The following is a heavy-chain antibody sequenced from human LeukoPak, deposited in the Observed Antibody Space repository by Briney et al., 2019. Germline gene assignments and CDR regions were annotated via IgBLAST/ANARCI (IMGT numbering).Heavy chain of an antibody. V-gene: IGHV3-23*01. CDR2: ISGSGGGT. CDR1: GFTFSSYG. CDR3: AKRYCSGGSCFYYFDY. Sequence: GGTLRLSCAASGFTFSSYGMSWVRQAPGKGLEWVSAISGSGGGTYYADSVKGRFTISRDNSKNTLYLQMNSLRAEDTAVYYCAKRYCSGGSCFYYFDYWGQGTLVTVSS. D-gene: IGHD2-15*01. J-gene: IGHJ4*02.